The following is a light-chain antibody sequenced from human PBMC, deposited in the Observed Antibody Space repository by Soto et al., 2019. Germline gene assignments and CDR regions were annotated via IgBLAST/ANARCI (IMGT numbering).Light chain of an antibody. Sequence: EIVLTQSPGTLSLSPGERATLSCRASQSVSSSYLAWYQQKPGQAPRVLIYSASSRATGIPDRFSGSGSGTDFTLTISRLEPEDFALYYCQQYGGSPLYAFGQGTKLEIK. V-gene: IGKV3-20*01. CDR2: SAS. CDR1: QSVSSSY. J-gene: IGKJ2*01. CDR3: QQYGGSPLYA.